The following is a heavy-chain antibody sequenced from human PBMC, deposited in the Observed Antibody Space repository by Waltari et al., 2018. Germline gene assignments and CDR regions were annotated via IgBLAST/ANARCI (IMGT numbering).Heavy chain of an antibody. D-gene: IGHD5-12*01. CDR1: GGTFSSYA. V-gene: IGHV1-69*01. CDR2: IIPIFGTA. Sequence: QVQLVQSGAEVKKPGSSVKVSCKASGGTFSSYAISWVRQAPGQGLEWMGGIIPIFGTAHYAQKYQGRGTMTADESTSTAYMELSSRRSEDTAVYYCARPAPSSGYEFDYWGQGTLVTVSS. CDR3: ARPAPSSGYEFDY. J-gene: IGHJ4*02.